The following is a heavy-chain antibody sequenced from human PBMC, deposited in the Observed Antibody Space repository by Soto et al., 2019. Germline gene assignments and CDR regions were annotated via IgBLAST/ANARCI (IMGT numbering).Heavy chain of an antibody. Sequence: QVQLQESGPGLVKPSQTLSLTCTVSGGSISSGDYYWSWIRQHPGKGLEWIGSIYFSGTTYYNPYLKSRVTISVDTSKNQFSLNLSSVTAADTAVYYCARRDRSGFSYWLDTWGQGTLVTVSS. D-gene: IGHD3-22*01. CDR1: GGSISSGDYY. J-gene: IGHJ5*02. CDR3: ARRDRSGFSYWLDT. CDR2: IYFSGTT. V-gene: IGHV4-31*03.